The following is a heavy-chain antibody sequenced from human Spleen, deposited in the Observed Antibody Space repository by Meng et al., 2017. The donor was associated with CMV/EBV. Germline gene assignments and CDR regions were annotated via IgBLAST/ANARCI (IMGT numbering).Heavy chain of an antibody. V-gene: IGHV6-1*01. D-gene: IGHD3-22*01. CDR3: AREPYYFDRDIYYHHFDC. CDR1: GDSVSSNSAA. J-gene: IGHJ4*02. CDR2: TYYRSKWLN. Sequence: SQTLSLTCDISGDSVSSNSAAWNWIRQSPSRGLEWLGRTYYRSKWLNDYALSVKSRITVTPDTSRNQFSLQLHSVTPEDTAVYYCAREPYYFDRDIYYHHFDCWGQGALVTVSS.